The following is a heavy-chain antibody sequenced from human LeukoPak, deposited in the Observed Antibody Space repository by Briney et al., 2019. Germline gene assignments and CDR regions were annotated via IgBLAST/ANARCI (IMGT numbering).Heavy chain of an antibody. CDR1: GYSFTSYW. CDR3: ARGYCSGGSCYYYGFDV. V-gene: IGHV5-51*01. D-gene: IGHD2-15*01. CDR2: IYPGDSDT. J-gene: IGHJ6*02. Sequence: GASVKVPCKGPGYSFTSYWIGWVRQMPGKGLEWMGIIYPGDSDTRYSPSFQGQVTISADKSISTAYLQWSSLKASDTAMYYCARGYCSGGSCYYYGFDVWGQGTTVTVSS.